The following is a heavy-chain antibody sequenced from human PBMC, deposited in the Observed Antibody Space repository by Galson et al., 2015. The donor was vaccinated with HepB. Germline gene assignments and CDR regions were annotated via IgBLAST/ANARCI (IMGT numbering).Heavy chain of an antibody. V-gene: IGHV1-18*01. D-gene: IGHD3-9*01. J-gene: IGHJ3*02. CDR3: ARPLDAAGAFDI. CDR1: GYTFTSYG. Sequence: SVKVSCKASGYTFTSYGISWVRQDPGQGLEWMGWISAYNGNTNYAQKLQGRVTMTTDTSTSTAYMELRSLRSDDTAVYYCARPLDAAGAFDIWGQGTMVTVSS. CDR2: ISAYNGNT.